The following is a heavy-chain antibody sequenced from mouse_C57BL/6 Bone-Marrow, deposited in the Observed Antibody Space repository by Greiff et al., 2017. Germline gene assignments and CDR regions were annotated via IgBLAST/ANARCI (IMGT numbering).Heavy chain of an antibody. CDR3: SRQVTTVLATKYFDV. D-gene: IGHD1-1*01. V-gene: IGHV5-9*01. J-gene: IGHJ1*03. CDR2: ISGGGGNT. Sequence: EVQGVESGGGLVKPGGSLKLSCAASGFTFSSYTMSWVRQTPEKRLQWVAAISGGGGNTYYPDSVNGRFTISRDNDKNILYLQMSSLRSEDTALYYCSRQVTTVLATKYFDVWGTGTTVTVSS. CDR1: GFTFSSYT.